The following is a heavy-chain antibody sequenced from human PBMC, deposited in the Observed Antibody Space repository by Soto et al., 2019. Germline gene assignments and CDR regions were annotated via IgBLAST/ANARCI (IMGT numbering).Heavy chain of an antibody. CDR1: GYTFTGYY. Sequence: ASVKVSCKASGYTFTGYYMHWVRQAPEQGLEWMGWINPNSGNTGYAQKFQGRVTMTRNTSISTAYMELSSLRSEDTAVYYCARGGIEIFGVVMDYYYYMDVWGKGTTVTVSS. D-gene: IGHD3-3*01. J-gene: IGHJ6*03. CDR3: ARGGIEIFGVVMDYYYYMDV. CDR2: INPNSGNT. V-gene: IGHV1-8*02.